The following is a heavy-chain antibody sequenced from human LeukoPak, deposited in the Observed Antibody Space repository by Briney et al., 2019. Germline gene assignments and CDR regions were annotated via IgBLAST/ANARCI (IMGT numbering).Heavy chain of an antibody. Sequence: PGGSLRLSCAASGFTFSSYGMHWVRQAPGKGLEWVAVIWYDGSNKYYADSVKGRFTISRDNSKNTLYLQMNSLRAEDTAVYYCARDTKYYYDSSGYQDAFDIWGQGTMVTVSS. CDR3: ARDTKYYYDSSGYQDAFDI. CDR1: GFTFSSYG. CDR2: IWYDGSNK. D-gene: IGHD3-22*01. V-gene: IGHV3-33*01. J-gene: IGHJ3*02.